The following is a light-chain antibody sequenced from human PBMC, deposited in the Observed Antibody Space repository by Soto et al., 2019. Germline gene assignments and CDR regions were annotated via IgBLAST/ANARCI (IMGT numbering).Light chain of an antibody. CDR3: QQYSNWPAT. J-gene: IGKJ5*01. V-gene: IGKV3-15*01. CDR1: QSVTSSY. CDR2: GAS. Sequence: EIVMTQSPATLSVSPGERATLSCRASQSVTSSYLAWYQQKPGQAPRLLIYGASTRATGIPARFSGSGSGTEFTLIVSSLQSEDFAVYFCQQYSNWPATVGQGTRLEIK.